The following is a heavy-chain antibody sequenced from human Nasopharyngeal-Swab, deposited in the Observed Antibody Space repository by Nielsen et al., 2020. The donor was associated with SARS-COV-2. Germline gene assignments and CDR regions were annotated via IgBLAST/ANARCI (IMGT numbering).Heavy chain of an antibody. CDR3: TRYGAYSSGWFLGDY. CDR2: IKSKANSYAT. Sequence: GESLKISCAASEFTFSGFAMHWVRQASGKGLEWVGHIKSKANSYATTYAASVKGRFTISRDDSKNTAFLQMNSLETEDTAVYYCTRYGAYSSGWFLGDYWGQGTLVTVSS. V-gene: IGHV3-73*01. CDR1: EFTFSGFA. D-gene: IGHD6-19*01. J-gene: IGHJ4*02.